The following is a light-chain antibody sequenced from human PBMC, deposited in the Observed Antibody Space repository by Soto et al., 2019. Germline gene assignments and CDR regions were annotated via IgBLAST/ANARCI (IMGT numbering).Light chain of an antibody. CDR1: SSDVGGYNY. V-gene: IGLV2-14*01. CDR2: EVS. J-gene: IGLJ2*01. CDR3: TSYTTGNTLPFL. Sequence: QSALTQPASVSGSPGQSITISCTGTSSDVGGYNYVSWYQHHPGKAPKLMIHEVSNRPSGVSNRFSGSKSGNTASLTISGLQAADEADYYCTSYTTGNTLPFLFGGGTKLTVL.